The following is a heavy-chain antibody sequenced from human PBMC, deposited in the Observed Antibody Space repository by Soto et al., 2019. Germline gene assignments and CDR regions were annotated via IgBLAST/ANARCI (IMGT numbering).Heavy chain of an antibody. V-gene: IGHV4-31*03. CDR1: GGSISSGGYY. CDR3: ARDRDTSGWYYFLY. Sequence: PSETLSLTCTVSGGSISSGGYYWSWIRQHPGKGLEWIGYIHYSGTTYYNPSLKSRVTISLDTSKNQFSLRLSSVTAADTAVYYCARDRDTSGWYYFLYWGQGTLVTVS. D-gene: IGHD6-19*01. CDR2: IHYSGTT. J-gene: IGHJ4*02.